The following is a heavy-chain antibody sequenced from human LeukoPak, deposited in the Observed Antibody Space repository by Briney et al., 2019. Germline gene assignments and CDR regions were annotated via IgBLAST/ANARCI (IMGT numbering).Heavy chain of an antibody. CDR1: GFIFSDYG. D-gene: IGHD1-26*01. J-gene: IGHJ5*01. CDR2: ISSLSNYI. V-gene: IGHV3-21*01. Sequence: GGALLLSYAASGFIFSDYGMNWGRPVPGKGLGWVSSISSLSNYIYYADSVKGRFTSSRDNAKNSLYLQMASLRAEDTALYYCARDGGYSGIYLCDSWGQGTLVIVSS. CDR3: ARDGGYSGIYLCDS.